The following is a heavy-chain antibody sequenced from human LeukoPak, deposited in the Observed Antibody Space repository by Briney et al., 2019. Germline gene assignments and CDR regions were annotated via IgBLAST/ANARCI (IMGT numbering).Heavy chain of an antibody. CDR2: IHYSGTT. CDR3: ANLHYVSSGSNFDY. CDR1: ADSISSRY. Sequence: SETLSLTCTVSADSISSRYCSWIRQPPGKGLEGIGYIHYSGTTNYNPSLKSRVTISVDTSKKHFSLKLKSVTAADTAVYYCANLHYVSSGSNFDYWGQGTLVSVSS. J-gene: IGHJ4*02. D-gene: IGHD3-22*01. V-gene: IGHV4-59*11.